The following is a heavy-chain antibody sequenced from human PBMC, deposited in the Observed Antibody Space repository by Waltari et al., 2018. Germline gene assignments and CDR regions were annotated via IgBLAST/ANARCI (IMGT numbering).Heavy chain of an antibody. CDR3: ARVSPDYLWFRESRNYYYYGMDV. Sequence: QVQLVQSGAEVKKPGSSVKVSCKASGGTFSSYAISWVRQAPGQGLEWMGRINPIFGTANYAQKFQGRVTITADKSTSTAYMELSSLRSEDTAVYYCARVSPDYLWFRESRNYYYYGMDVWGQGTTVTVSS. CDR2: INPIFGTA. J-gene: IGHJ6*02. CDR1: GGTFSSYA. V-gene: IGHV1-69*08. D-gene: IGHD3-10*01.